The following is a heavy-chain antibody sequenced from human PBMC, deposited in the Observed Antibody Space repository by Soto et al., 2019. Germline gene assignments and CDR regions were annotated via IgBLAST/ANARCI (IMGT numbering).Heavy chain of an antibody. CDR1: DVGFSSYA. J-gene: IGHJ3*02. Sequence: EVQLLESGGGLVRPGGSLRLACTASDVGFSSYAFTWVRQAPGKGLQWVSGIIGGGDKTYYSDSVKGRFTISRDNSNQTLYLHMTRLRAEDTAIYYCAKSTYYDLLTAYDALDIWGQGTMVTVSS. CDR3: AKSTYYDLLTAYDALDI. D-gene: IGHD3-9*01. CDR2: IIGGGDKT. V-gene: IGHV3-23*01.